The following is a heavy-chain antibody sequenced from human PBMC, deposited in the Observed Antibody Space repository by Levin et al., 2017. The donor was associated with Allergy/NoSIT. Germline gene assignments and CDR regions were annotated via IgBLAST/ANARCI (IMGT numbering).Heavy chain of an antibody. CDR1: GYRFRDYG. J-gene: IGHJ5*02. D-gene: IGHD6-25*01. CDR3: ARDKNPLLAAADYVDT. CDR2: ISAYNGKL. Sequence: GESLKISCQASGYRFRDYGYSWLRQAPGQGLQWMGWISAYNGKLNYEQHFQGRVTMTTDTSTSTVYMEMRSLRPDDTGVYYCARDKNPLLAAADYVDTWGQGTLVTVSS. V-gene: IGHV1-18*01.